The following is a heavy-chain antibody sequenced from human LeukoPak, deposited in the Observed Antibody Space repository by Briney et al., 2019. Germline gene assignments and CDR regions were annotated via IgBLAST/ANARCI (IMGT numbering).Heavy chain of an antibody. J-gene: IGHJ4*02. V-gene: IGHV3-66*01. D-gene: IGHD1-7*01. CDR3: ARGPHRITGTTESLDY. CDR2: IYSGGST. Sequence: GGSLRLSCAASGITVSNNYMSWVRQAPGKGLEWVSLIYSGGSTYYADSVRGRFAISRDNSKNTLYLQMNSLRVEDTAVYYCARGPHRITGTTESLDYWGQGTLVTVSS. CDR1: GITVSNNY.